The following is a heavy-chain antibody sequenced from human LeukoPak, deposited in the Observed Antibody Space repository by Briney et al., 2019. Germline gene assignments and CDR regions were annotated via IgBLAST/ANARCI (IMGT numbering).Heavy chain of an antibody. V-gene: IGHV4-30-2*01. CDR1: GGSISSGGYS. D-gene: IGHD2-21*01. J-gene: IGHJ4*02. CDR3: ARGPPSILWWSLYFDY. CDR2: IYHSGST. Sequence: PSQTLSLTCAVSGGSISSGGYSWSWIRQPPGKGLERIGYIYHSGSTYYNPSLKSRVTISVDRSKNQFSLKLSSVTAADTAVYYCARGPPSILWWSLYFDYWGQGTLVTVSS.